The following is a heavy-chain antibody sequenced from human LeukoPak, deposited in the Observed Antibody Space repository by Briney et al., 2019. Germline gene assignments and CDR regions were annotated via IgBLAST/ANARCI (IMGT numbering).Heavy chain of an antibody. Sequence: ASVKVPCKASGYTFINYGISWVRQAPGQGLEWMGWISAYNGNTNYAQKLQGRVTMTTDTSTSTAYMELRSLRSDDTAVYYCARAIAVAGTGVDYWGQGTLVTVSS. CDR3: ARAIAVAGTGVDY. CDR1: GYTFINYG. J-gene: IGHJ4*02. CDR2: ISAYNGNT. V-gene: IGHV1-18*01. D-gene: IGHD6-19*01.